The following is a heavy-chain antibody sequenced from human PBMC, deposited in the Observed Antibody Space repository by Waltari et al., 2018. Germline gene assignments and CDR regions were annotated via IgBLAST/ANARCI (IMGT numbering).Heavy chain of an antibody. V-gene: IGHV4-39*07. CDR2: IYYSGST. CDR3: ARRHSGWYLEPFFDY. CDR1: GGSISSSRSY. J-gene: IGHJ4*02. D-gene: IGHD6-19*01. Sequence: QLQLQESGPGLVKPSETLSLTCTVSGGSISSSRSYWGWIRQPPGKGLEWIGNIYYSGSTHYNPSLKSRVTISVDTSKNQFSLKLSSVTAADTAVYYCARRHSGWYLEPFFDYWGQGTLVTVSS.